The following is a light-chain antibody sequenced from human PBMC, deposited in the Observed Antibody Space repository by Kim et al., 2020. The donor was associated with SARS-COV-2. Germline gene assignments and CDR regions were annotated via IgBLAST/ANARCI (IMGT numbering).Light chain of an antibody. CDR2: GAS. J-gene: IGKJ2*01. CDR1: QSVDSN. V-gene: IGKV3-15*01. Sequence: EIVMTQSPATLSVSPGERVTLSCRASQSVDSNLAWYQQKPGQAPRLLIYGASTRATDIPARFSGSGSGTEFTLIINSLQSEDFAVYYCQQYSHWPPYTFGQGTKVDIK. CDR3: QQYSHWPPYT.